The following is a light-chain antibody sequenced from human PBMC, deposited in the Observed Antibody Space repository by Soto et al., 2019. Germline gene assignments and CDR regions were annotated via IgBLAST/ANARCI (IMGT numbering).Light chain of an antibody. CDR2: DAS. J-gene: IGKJ5*01. V-gene: IGKV3-11*02. CDR1: QGISSY. CDR3: QQRGET. Sequence: LTQSPATLSFSPGERATLSCTASQGISSYIAWYQQKPGHPPRLLMLDASRRVAGIPPRFSGGGFGREFTLTISSLEPEDFAIYYCQQRGETFGPGTRLEI.